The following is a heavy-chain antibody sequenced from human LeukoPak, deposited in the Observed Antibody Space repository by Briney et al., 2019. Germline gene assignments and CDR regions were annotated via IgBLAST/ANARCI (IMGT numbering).Heavy chain of an antibody. J-gene: IGHJ4*02. D-gene: IGHD3-22*01. V-gene: IGHV4-61*02. CDR3: ARERGRIVVVIDY. Sequence: PSETLSLTCTVSGGSISSGSYYWSWIRQPAGKGLEWIGRIYTSGSTNYNPSLKSRVTISVDTSKNQFSLKLSSVTAADTAVYYCARERGRIVVVIDYWGQGTLVTVPS. CDR1: GGSISSGSYY. CDR2: IYTSGST.